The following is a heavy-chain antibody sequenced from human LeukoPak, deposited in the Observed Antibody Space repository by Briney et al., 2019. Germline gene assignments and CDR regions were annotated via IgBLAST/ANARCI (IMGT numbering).Heavy chain of an antibody. D-gene: IGHD7-27*01. CDR2: IYYSGST. J-gene: IGHJ4*02. V-gene: IGHV4-59*08. CDR3: ARHFWGLDY. Sequence: SETLSLTCTVSGGSISTYCWSWIRLPPGKGLAWIGYIYYSGSTNYNPSLKSRVTISVDTSKNQFSLKLSSVTAADTAVYYCARHFWGLDYWGQGTLVTVSS. CDR1: GGSISTYC.